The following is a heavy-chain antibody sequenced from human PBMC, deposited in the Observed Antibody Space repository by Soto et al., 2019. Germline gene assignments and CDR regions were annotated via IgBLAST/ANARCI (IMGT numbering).Heavy chain of an antibody. Sequence: GGSLRLSCAASGFTFSSYSMNWVRQAPGKGLEWVSSISSSSSYIYYADSVKGRFTISRDNAKNSLYLQMNSLRAEDTAVYYCARDYLVIPHRVIDYWGQGTLVTVSS. J-gene: IGHJ4*02. CDR2: ISSSSSYI. D-gene: IGHD2-15*01. CDR3: ARDYLVIPHRVIDY. V-gene: IGHV3-21*01. CDR1: GFTFSSYS.